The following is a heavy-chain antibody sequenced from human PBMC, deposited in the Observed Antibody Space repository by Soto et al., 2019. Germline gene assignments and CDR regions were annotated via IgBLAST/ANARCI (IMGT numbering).Heavy chain of an antibody. Sequence: ASVKVSCKASGYTFTSYAMHWVRQAPGQRLEWMGWINAGNGNTKYSQKFQGRVTITRDTSASTAYMELSSLRSEDTAVYYCPRVRRGVLGYCISTSCYHGMDAWGQGPTVTVSS. CDR1: GYTFTSYA. CDR3: PRVRRGVLGYCISTSCYHGMDA. J-gene: IGHJ6*02. V-gene: IGHV1-3*01. D-gene: IGHD2-2*01. CDR2: INAGNGNT.